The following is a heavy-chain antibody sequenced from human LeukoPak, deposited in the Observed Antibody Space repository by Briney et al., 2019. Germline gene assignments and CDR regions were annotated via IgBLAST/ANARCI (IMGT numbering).Heavy chain of an antibody. V-gene: IGHV4-59*01. CDR1: GGSISGYY. D-gene: IGHD5-12*01. J-gene: IGHJ6*02. Sequence: PSETLSLTCTVSGGSISGYYWSWIRQSPGKGLEWIGHVHDSGSTNYNPALKSRVTISVGTSKSQISLKLSSVTAADTAVYYCARGRGEDSGRFLDVWGRGTTVTVS. CDR2: VHDSGST. CDR3: ARGRGEDSGRFLDV.